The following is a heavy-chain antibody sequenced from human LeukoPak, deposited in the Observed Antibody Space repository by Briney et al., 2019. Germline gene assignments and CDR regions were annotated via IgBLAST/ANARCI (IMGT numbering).Heavy chain of an antibody. J-gene: IGHJ6*02. CDR1: GYTFTSYE. D-gene: IGHD2-2*01. CDR2: MNPNSGNT. CDR3: ARIYCSSTSCYYYYYYGMDV. Sequence: ASVKVSCKASGYTFTSYEIKWVRQATGQGLEWMGWMNPNSGNTGYAQKFQGRVTMTRNTSISTAYMEMSSLRSEDTAVYYCARIYCSSTSCYYYYYYGMDVWGQGTTVTVSS. V-gene: IGHV1-8*01.